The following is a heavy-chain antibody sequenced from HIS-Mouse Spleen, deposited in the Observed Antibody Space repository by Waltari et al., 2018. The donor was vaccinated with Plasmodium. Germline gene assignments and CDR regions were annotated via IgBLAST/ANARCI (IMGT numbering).Heavy chain of an antibody. Sequence: LQLQESGPGLVKPSETLSLTCTVAGGSISSSSYLRVGTRQPPGKGLDGIGSIYYSGSTYYNPSLKSRVTISVDTSKNQFSLKLSSVTAADTAVYYCARDRITGTSYFDYWGQGTLVTVSS. CDR1: GGSISSSSYL. J-gene: IGHJ4*02. CDR2: IYYSGST. V-gene: IGHV4-39*07. D-gene: IGHD1-7*01. CDR3: ARDRITGTSYFDY.